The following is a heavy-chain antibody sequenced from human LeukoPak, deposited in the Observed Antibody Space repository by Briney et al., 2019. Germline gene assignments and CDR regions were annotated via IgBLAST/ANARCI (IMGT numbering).Heavy chain of an antibody. J-gene: IGHJ5*02. CDR1: GGSISTYY. D-gene: IGHD1-26*01. CDR3: VRECLIVCPYWLDP. V-gene: IGHV4-4*07. CDR2: IYSSGST. Sequence: KPSETLSLTCTVSGGSISTYYWSWIRQPAGKGLEWIGRIYSSGSTNYNPSLESRVTMSVDTSQNQFSLKLSSVTAADTAAYYCVRECLIVCPYWLDPWGQGTLVTVSS.